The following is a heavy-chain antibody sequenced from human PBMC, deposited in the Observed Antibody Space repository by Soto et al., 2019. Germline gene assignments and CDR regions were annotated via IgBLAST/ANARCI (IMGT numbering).Heavy chain of an antibody. D-gene: IGHD3-10*01. CDR3: ARSLAMVRGVINWFDP. Sequence: QVQLVQSGAEVKKPGSSVKVSCKASGGTFSSYAISWVRQAPGQGLEWMGGIIPIFGTANYAQKFQGRVTITADESTSTPYMELSSLRSEDTAVYYCARSLAMVRGVINWFDPWGQGTLVTVSS. V-gene: IGHV1-69*01. CDR2: IIPIFGTA. CDR1: GGTFSSYA. J-gene: IGHJ5*02.